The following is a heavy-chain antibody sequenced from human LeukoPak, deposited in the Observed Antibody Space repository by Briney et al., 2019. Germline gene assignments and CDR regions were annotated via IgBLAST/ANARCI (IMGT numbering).Heavy chain of an antibody. Sequence: GGSLRLSCAASGFTFSSYGMHWVRQAPGKGLEWVAVIWYDGSNKYYADSVKGRFTISRDNSKNTLYLQMNSLRAGDTAVYYCARDHSSSPFDYWGQGTLVTVSS. CDR3: ARDHSSSPFDY. CDR2: IWYDGSNK. V-gene: IGHV3-33*01. J-gene: IGHJ4*02. CDR1: GFTFSSYG. D-gene: IGHD6-6*01.